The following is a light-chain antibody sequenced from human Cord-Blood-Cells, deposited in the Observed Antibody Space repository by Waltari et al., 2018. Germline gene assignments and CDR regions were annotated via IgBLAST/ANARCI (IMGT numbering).Light chain of an antibody. Sequence: QSALTQPASVSGSPGQSLTISCTGTSSDVGRYNLVSWYQQHPGKAPKLMIYEGSKRPSVVSNRFSGSKSGNTASLTISGLQAEDEADYYCCSYAGSSNWVFGGGTKLTVL. V-gene: IGLV2-23*01. CDR2: EGS. J-gene: IGLJ3*02. CDR1: SSDVGRYNL. CDR3: CSYAGSSNWV.